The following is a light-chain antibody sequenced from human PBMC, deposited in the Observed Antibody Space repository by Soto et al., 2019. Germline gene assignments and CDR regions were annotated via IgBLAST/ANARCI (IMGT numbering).Light chain of an antibody. Sequence: QSVLTQPPSASGTPGERVTISCSGSSSNIGSKTVNWYQQLPGTAPKLLIYGNNQRPSGVPDRFSGSKSGTSASLAISGLQSEDEADYYCGAWDDSLTALFGGGTKLTVL. CDR1: SSNIGSKT. CDR3: GAWDDSLTAL. CDR2: GNN. J-gene: IGLJ2*01. V-gene: IGLV1-44*01.